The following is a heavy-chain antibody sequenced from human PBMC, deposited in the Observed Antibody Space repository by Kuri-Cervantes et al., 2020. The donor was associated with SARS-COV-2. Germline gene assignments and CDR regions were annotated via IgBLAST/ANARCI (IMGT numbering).Heavy chain of an antibody. CDR3: ARDEYSGDIVAPDY. CDR1: GFTFSSYW. V-gene: IGHV3-7*05. Sequence: GESLKISCAASGFTFSSYWMSWVRQAPGKGLEWAANIKQDGSEKYYVDSVKGRFTISRDNAKNSLYLQMNSLRAEDTAVYYRARDEYSGDIVAPDYWGQGTLVTVSS. D-gene: IGHD2-15*01. CDR2: IKQDGSEK. J-gene: IGHJ4*02.